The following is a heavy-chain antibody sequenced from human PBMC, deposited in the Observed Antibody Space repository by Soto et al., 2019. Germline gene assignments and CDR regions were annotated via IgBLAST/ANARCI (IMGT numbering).Heavy chain of an antibody. J-gene: IGHJ4*02. CDR3: ASESYGGEFDY. D-gene: IGHD4-17*01. CDR2: ISAYNGNT. CDR1: GYTFTSYG. Sequence: GASVKVSCKASGYTFTSYGISWVRQAPGQGLEWVGWISAYNGNTEYSQKFQGRVTITRDTSASTAYMELSSLRSEDTAVYYCASESYGGEFDYWGQGTLVTVSS. V-gene: IGHV1-18*01.